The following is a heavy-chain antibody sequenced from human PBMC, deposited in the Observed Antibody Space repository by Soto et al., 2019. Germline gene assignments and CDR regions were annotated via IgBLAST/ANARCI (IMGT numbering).Heavy chain of an antibody. CDR1: GFTFSSYA. J-gene: IGHJ6*02. CDR2: ISYDGSNK. V-gene: IGHV3-30-3*01. D-gene: IGHD2-2*01. Sequence: PGGSLRLSCAASGFTFSSYAMHWVRQAPGKGLERVAVISYDGSNKHYADTVKGRYTISRDNSKNTLYLKMNRLKAEDTTVKYSARDLRDIVLVPAATVPPSLGYGMDVWGQGTTVTVS. CDR3: ARDLRDIVLVPAATVPPSLGYGMDV.